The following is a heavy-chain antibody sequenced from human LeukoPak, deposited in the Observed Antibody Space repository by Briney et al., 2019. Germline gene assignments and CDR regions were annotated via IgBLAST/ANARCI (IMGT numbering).Heavy chain of an antibody. Sequence: PGGSLRLSCAASGFTFSSYWMYWVRQAPGKGLVWVSHINNDGSNTNYADFVKGRFTISRDNAKNTLYLQMNSLRAEDTAVYYCARRYYDSNDYWGQGTLVTVSS. V-gene: IGHV3-74*01. CDR1: GFTFSSYW. D-gene: IGHD3-22*01. J-gene: IGHJ4*02. CDR2: INNDGSNT. CDR3: ARRYYDSNDY.